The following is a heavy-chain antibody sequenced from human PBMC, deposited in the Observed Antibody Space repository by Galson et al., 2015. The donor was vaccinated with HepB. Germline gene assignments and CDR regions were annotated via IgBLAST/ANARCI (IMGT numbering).Heavy chain of an antibody. CDR2: IRTYNSNT. V-gene: IGHV1-18*04. Sequence: SVKVSCKASGYNFTIHGINWVRQAPGQGLEWMGWIRTYNSNTNYAQKVQGRVAMTTDTSTNTAYLELRSLTSDDTAIYYCARESNNGENWFDRWGQGTLVTVSS. CDR3: ARESNNGENWFDR. J-gene: IGHJ5*02. D-gene: IGHD2-8*01. CDR1: GYNFTIHG.